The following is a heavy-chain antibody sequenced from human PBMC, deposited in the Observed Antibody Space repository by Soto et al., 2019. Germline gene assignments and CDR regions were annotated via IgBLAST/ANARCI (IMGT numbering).Heavy chain of an antibody. Sequence: LSLTCTVSGGSISGYYWTWIRQPPGKGLEWIGYIYYIGNTNYNPSLKSRLTISVDTSRNQFSLKLTSVTAADTAVYFCARQSVGPTAWPGTVDSWGQGTLVTVSS. CDR3: ARQSVGPTAWPGTVDS. D-gene: IGHD1-26*01. CDR1: GGSISGYY. J-gene: IGHJ4*02. CDR2: IYYIGNT. V-gene: IGHV4-59*01.